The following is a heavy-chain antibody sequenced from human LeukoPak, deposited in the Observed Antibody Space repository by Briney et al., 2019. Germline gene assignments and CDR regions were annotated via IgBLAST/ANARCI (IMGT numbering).Heavy chain of an antibody. V-gene: IGHV4-38-2*02. D-gene: IGHD3-22*01. CDR3: AKDTYDSRGYYPWDH. CDR2: SNHSGSS. J-gene: IGHJ4*02. Sequence: PSETLSLTCSGSGYSISSGYYWGWIRQPPGKGLEWIGSSNHSGSSYYNPSLKSRVTILVDTSRNQFSLKLTSVTVADTAVYYCAKDTYDSRGYYPWDHWGQGTLVTVSS. CDR1: GYSISSGYY.